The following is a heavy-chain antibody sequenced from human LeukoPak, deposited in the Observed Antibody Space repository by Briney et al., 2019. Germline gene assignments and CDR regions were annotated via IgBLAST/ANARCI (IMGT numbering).Heavy chain of an antibody. CDR3: TTGAPRAYSGSYSNC. J-gene: IGHJ4*02. CDR1: GFTFSTAW. Sequence: PGGSLRLSCAASGFTFSTAWMSWVRQAPGKGLEWVGGIKSKCEGGTTDYAATVKGRVTISSDDSKNTLYLQMNRLKTEDTAVYYCTTGAPRAYSGSYSNCWGQGTLVTVSS. D-gene: IGHD1-26*01. V-gene: IGHV3-15*01. CDR2: IKSKCEGGTT.